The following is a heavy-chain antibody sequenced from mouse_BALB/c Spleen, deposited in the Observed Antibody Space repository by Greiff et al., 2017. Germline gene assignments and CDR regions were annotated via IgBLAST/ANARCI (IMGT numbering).Heavy chain of an antibody. V-gene: IGHV7-3*02. J-gene: IGHJ3*01. D-gene: IGHD2-4*01. CDR1: GFTFTDYY. CDR3: ARGPYDYDAPFAY. CDR2: IRNKANGYTT. Sequence: EVKLMESGGGLVQPGGSLRLSCATSGFTFTDYYMSWVRQPPGKALEWLGFIRNKANGYTTEYSASVKGRFTISRDNSQSILYLQMNTLRAEDSATYYCARGPYDYDAPFAYWGQGTLVTVSA.